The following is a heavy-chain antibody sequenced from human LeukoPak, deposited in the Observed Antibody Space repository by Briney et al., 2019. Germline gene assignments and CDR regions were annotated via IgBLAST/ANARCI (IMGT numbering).Heavy chain of an antibody. V-gene: IGHV1-69*01. CDR1: GGTFSSYA. D-gene: IGHD2-2*01. CDR2: SIPIFGTA. J-gene: IGHJ6*02. CDR3: ARDDNNGIDCSSTSCYFGMDV. Sequence: GASVKVSCKASGGTFSSYAISWVRQAPGQGLEWMGGSIPIFGTANYAQKFQGRVTITADESTSTAYMELSSLRSEDTAVYYCARDDNNGIDCSSTSCYFGMDVWGQGTTVTVSS.